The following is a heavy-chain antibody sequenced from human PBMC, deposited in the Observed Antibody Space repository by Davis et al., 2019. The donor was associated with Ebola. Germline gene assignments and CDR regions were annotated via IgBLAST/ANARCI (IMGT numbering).Heavy chain of an antibody. CDR2: IYPGDSDT. V-gene: IGHV5-51*01. J-gene: IGHJ6*02. CDR1: GYSFTSYW. Sequence: GGSLRLSCKGSGYSFTSYWIGWVRQMPGKGLEWMGIIYPGDSDTRYSPSFQGQVTISADKSISTAYLQWSSLKASDTAMYYCARSDSSSSDYYYYYGMDVWGQGTTVTVSS. CDR3: ARSDSSSSDYYYYYGMDV. D-gene: IGHD6-6*01.